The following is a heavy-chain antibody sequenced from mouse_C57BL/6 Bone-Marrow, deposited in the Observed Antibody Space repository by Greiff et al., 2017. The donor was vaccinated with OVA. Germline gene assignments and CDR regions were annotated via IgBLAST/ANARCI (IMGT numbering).Heavy chain of an antibody. CDR2: INYDGSST. D-gene: IGHD2-4*01. CDR1: GFTFSDYY. CDR3: ARERYYDYEDYAMDY. J-gene: IGHJ4*01. Sequence: EVMLVESEGGLVQPGSSMKLSCTASGFTFSDYYMAWVRQVPEKGLEWVANINYDGSSTYYLDSLKSRFIISRDNAKNILYLQMSSLKSEDTATYYCARERYYDYEDYAMDYWGQGTSVTVSS. V-gene: IGHV5-16*01.